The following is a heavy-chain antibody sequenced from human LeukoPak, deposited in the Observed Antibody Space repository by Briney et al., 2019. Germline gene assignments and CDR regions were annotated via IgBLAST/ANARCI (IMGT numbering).Heavy chain of an antibody. J-gene: IGHJ4*02. CDR1: GYTFTSYG. V-gene: IGHV1-18*01. CDR3: ARVSGTAMVKTFDY. D-gene: IGHD5-18*01. CDR2: ISAYNGNT. Sequence: ASVKVSCKASGYTFTSYGMSWVRQAPGQGLEWMGWISAYNGNTNYAQKLQGRVTMTTDTSTSTAYMELRSLRSDDTAVYYCARVSGTAMVKTFDYWGQGTLVTVSS.